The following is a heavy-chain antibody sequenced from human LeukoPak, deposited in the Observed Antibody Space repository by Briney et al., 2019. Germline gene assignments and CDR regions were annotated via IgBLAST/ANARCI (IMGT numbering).Heavy chain of an antibody. CDR1: GYTFTSYG. D-gene: IGHD3-22*01. CDR2: ISAYNGNT. CDR3: ARTQLEHAGVTKTVVVTAPDY. V-gene: IGHV1-18*01. J-gene: IGHJ4*01. Sequence: GASVKASCKASGYTFTSYGISSVRQAPGQGLEWMGWISAYNGNTNYAQKLQGRVTMTTDTSTSSAYMEMRRLRSDDTAVCYCARTQLEHAGVTKTVVVTAPDYWGHGTLVTVSS.